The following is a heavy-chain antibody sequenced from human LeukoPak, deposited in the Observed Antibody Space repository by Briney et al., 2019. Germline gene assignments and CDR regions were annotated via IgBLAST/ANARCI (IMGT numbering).Heavy chain of an antibody. CDR3: GRDLEGDTSGMGY. V-gene: IGHV4-38-2*02. D-gene: IGHD1-26*01. CDR1: GGSIRNYY. CDR2: IYHSGST. J-gene: IGHJ4*02. Sequence: PSETLSLTCTVSGGSIRNYYWSWIRQPPGKGLEWIGSIYHSGSTYYNPSLKSRVTISVDTSKNQFSLKLRSVTAADTAVYYCGRDLEGDTSGMGYWGQGTLVTVSS.